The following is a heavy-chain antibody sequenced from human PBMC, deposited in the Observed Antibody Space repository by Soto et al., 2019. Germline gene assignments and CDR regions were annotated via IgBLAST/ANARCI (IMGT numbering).Heavy chain of an antibody. V-gene: IGHV1-69*06. CDR2: IIPIFGTA. CDR1: GGRFGSCS. CDR3: ARSYCGGDCYSHTNLYYYYYGLDV. Sequence: GTSVKVSWEACGGRFGSCSISWVRQAPGQGLEWMGGIIPIFGTANYAQKFQGRVTITADKSTSTAYMELSSLRSEDTAVYYCARSYCGGDCYSHTNLYYYYYGLDVWGQGTTVTVSS. J-gene: IGHJ6*02. D-gene: IGHD2-21*02.